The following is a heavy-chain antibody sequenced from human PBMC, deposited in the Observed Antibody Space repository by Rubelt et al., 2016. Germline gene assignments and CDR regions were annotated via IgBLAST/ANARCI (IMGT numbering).Heavy chain of an antibody. Sequence: TFTNYGISWVRQAPGQGLEWMGWISAYSGNANYAQKLQGRVTMTTDTSTSTAYLELSSLRSGDTAVYYCARGDIVVVVAASNPLDYWGQGNPGHRLL. V-gene: IGHV1-18*01. D-gene: IGHD2-15*01. CDR2: ISAYSGNA. J-gene: IGHJ4*02. CDR1: TFTNYG. CDR3: ARGDIVVVVAASNPLDY.